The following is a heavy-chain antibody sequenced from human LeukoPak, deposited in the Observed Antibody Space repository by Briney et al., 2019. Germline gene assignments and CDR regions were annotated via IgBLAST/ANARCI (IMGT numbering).Heavy chain of an antibody. J-gene: IGHJ6*03. CDR2: IDPTSGKT. V-gene: IGHV1-46*01. D-gene: IGHD3-10*01. Sequence: ASVKVSCKASGYTFTTYYIHWVRQAPGQGLEWMGVIDPTSGKTNYAQKFQGRVTMNRDMSTSTAYMELSRLRSDDTAVYYCARDDRTVLWFGDIYYYYYYMDVWGKGTTVTVSS. CDR1: GYTFTTYY. CDR3: ARDDRTVLWFGDIYYYYYYMDV.